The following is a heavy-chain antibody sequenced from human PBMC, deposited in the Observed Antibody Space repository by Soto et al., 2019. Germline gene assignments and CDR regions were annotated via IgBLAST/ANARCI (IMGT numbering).Heavy chain of an antibody. CDR3: ARGDVGDYYGMDV. V-gene: IGHV3-21*01. CDR1: GFTFSIYS. D-gene: IGHD3-16*01. J-gene: IGHJ6*02. Sequence: GGSLRLSCAASGFTFSIYSMNWVRQAPGKGLEWVSSISSISSYIYYADSVKGRFTISRDNAKNSLYMQMNSLRAEDTAVYYCARGDVGDYYGMDVWGQGTTVPVSS. CDR2: ISSISSYI.